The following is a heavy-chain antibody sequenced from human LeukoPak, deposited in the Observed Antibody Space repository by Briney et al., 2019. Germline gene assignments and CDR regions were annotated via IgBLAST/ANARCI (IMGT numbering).Heavy chain of an antibody. CDR2: IRITAYGGTT. D-gene: IGHD3-3*01. CDR1: GFTFGDYT. Sequence: PGGSLRLSCTASGFTFGDYTMSWVRQAPGQGLEWVGFIRITAYGGTTEYAASVKGRFTISRDDSKSIAYLQMNSLKTEDTAVYYCTRVYGDYDFWSGPAGYWGQGTLVTVSS. V-gene: IGHV3-49*04. CDR3: TRVYGDYDFWSGPAGY. J-gene: IGHJ4*02.